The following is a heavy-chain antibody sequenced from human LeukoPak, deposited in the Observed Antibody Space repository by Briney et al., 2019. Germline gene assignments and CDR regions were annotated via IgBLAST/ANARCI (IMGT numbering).Heavy chain of an antibody. CDR2: IYTSGST. J-gene: IGHJ4*02. CDR1: GGSIRSYY. D-gene: IGHD3-22*01. CDR3: ARGLGSGYYFPFDY. Sequence: SETLSLTCSVSGGSIRSYYWSWIRQPAGKGLEWIGRIYTSGSTNYNPSLKSRVTMSVDTSKNQISLKLSSVTAEDTALYYCARGLGSGYYFPFDYWGQGTLVTVSS. V-gene: IGHV4-4*07.